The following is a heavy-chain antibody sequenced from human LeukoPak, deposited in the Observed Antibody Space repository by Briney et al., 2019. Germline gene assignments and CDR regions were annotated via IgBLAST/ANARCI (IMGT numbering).Heavy chain of an antibody. D-gene: IGHD3-22*01. Sequence: SETLSLTCDVSGGSITQTNYWTWVRQPPGKGLEWIGEINHSGSTNYNPSLKSRVTISVDTSKNQFSLKLSSVTAADTAVYYCARGRGTYYYDSSGYYGDYWGQGTLVTVSS. CDR1: GGSITQTNY. CDR3: ARGRGTYYYDSSGYYGDY. J-gene: IGHJ4*02. V-gene: IGHV4-4*02. CDR2: INHSGST.